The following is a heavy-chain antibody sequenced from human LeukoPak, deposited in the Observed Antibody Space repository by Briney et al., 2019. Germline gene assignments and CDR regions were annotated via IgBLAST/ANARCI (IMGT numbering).Heavy chain of an antibody. CDR2: IYASGQTT. J-gene: IGHJ6*03. D-gene: IGHD3-10*01. V-gene: IGHV3-23*01. CDR3: ARDTYYYGSGRSMDV. CDR1: GFTFTIYA. Sequence: PGGSLRLSCAASGFTFTIYAMTWVRQAPGKGLEWVSGIYASGQTTCYADSVKGRFTISRDNSKNTLYLQMNSLRAEDTAVYYCARDTYYYGSGRSMDVWGKGTTVTVSS.